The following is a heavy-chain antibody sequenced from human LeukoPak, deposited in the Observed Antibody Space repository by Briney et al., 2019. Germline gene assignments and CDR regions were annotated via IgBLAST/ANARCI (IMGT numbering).Heavy chain of an antibody. CDR2: IYYSGST. J-gene: IGHJ3*02. Sequence: SETLSLTCTVSGGSISSGGYYWSWIRQHPGKGLEWIGYIYYSGSTYYNPSLKSRVTISVDTSKNQFSLKLSSVTAADTAVYYCARPDSSGYYYDAFDIWGQGTMVTVSS. V-gene: IGHV4-31*03. D-gene: IGHD3-22*01. CDR1: GGSISSGGYY. CDR3: ARPDSSGYYYDAFDI.